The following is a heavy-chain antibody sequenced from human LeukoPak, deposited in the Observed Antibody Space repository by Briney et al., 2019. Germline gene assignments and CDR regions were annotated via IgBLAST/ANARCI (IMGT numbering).Heavy chain of an antibody. D-gene: IGHD6-19*01. J-gene: IGHJ4*02. CDR3: AIGAVGFDY. Sequence: GASVKVSCKASGYTFTSYGISWVRQATGQGLEWMGWINPNSDNTDYAQKFQGRVTITRDTSISTAYMELSSLRSEDTAVYYCAIGAVGFDYWGQGTLVTVSS. CDR2: INPNSDNT. V-gene: IGHV1-8*03. CDR1: GYTFTSYG.